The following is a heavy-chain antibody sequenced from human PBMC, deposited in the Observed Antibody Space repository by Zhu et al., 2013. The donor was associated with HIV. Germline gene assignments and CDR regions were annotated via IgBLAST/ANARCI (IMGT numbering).Heavy chain of an antibody. CDR1: GFTFDDYA. V-gene: IGHV3-9*01. CDR3: AKMAGYYGMDV. J-gene: IGHJ6*02. Sequence: EVQLVESGGGLVQPGRSLRLSCAASGFTFDDYAMHWVRQAPGKGLEWVSGISWNSGSIGYADSVKGRFTISRDNAKNSLYLQMNSLRAEDTALYYCAKMAGYYGMDVWGQGTTVTVSS. CDR2: ISWNSGSI.